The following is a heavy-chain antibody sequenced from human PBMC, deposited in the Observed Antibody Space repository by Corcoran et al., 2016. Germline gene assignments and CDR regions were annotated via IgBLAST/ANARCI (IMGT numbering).Heavy chain of an antibody. J-gene: IGHJ4*02. D-gene: IGHD7-27*01. CDR3: AKDSGVYPSYFDY. Sequence: QVQLVESGGGVVQPGRSLRLSCAASGFTFSSYGMHWVRQAPGKGLEWVAVISYDGSNKNYADSVKGRFTISRDNSKTTLYLQMNSLRAEDTAVYYCAKDSGVYPSYFDYWGQGTLVTVSS. CDR1: GFTFSSYG. CDR2: ISYDGSNK. V-gene: IGHV3-30*18.